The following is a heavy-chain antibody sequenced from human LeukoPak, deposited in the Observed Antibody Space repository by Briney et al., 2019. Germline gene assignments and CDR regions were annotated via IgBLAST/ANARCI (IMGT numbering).Heavy chain of an antibody. CDR3: AREYYYDSSGYYYRWFDP. J-gene: IGHJ5*02. CDR2: IYYSGST. D-gene: IGHD3-22*01. V-gene: IGHV4-59*01. Sequence: PSETLSLTCTVSGGTISSYYWSWIRQPPGKGLEWIGYIYYSGSTNYNPSLKSRVTISVDTSKNQFSLKLSSVTAADTAVYYCAREYYYDSSGYYYRWFDPWGQGTLVTVSS. CDR1: GGTISSYY.